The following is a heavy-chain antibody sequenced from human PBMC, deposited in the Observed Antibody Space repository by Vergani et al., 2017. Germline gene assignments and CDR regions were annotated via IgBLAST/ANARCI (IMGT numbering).Heavy chain of an antibody. V-gene: IGHV4-31*03. J-gene: IGHJ5*02. D-gene: IGHD3-3*01. CDR3: SRGPSDNEFWSGYYNGNWFDL. CDR2: IYYSGST. CDR1: GGSISSGGYY. Sequence: QVQLQESGPGLVKPSQTLSLTCTVSGGSISSGGYYWSWIRQHPGKGLEGIGYIYYSGSTYYNPSLKSRVTISVDTSKNQFSLKLSTVTAADTAVYYCSRGPSDNEFWSGYYNGNWFDLWGQGTLVTVSS.